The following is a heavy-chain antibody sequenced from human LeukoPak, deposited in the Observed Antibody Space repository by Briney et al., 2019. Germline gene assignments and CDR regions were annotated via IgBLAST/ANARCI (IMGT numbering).Heavy chain of an antibody. CDR3: ASRDSGSYPYYYYYYMDV. CDR2: IIPIFGTA. D-gene: IGHD1-26*01. CDR1: GGTFSSYA. Sequence: SVKVSCKASGGTFSSYAISWVRQAPGQGLEWMGGIIPIFGTANYAQKLQGRVTITTDESTSTAYMELSSLRSEDTAVYYCASRDSGSYPYYYYYYMDVWGKGTTVTVSS. V-gene: IGHV1-69*05. J-gene: IGHJ6*03.